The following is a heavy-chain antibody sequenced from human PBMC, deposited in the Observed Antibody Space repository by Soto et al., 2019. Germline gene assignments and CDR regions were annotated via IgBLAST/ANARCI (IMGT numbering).Heavy chain of an antibody. J-gene: IGHJ4*02. D-gene: IGHD5-12*01. Sequence: PGGSLRLSCAASGFTFGSYSMNWVRQAPGKGLEWVSSISSSSYIYYADSVKGRFTISRDNAKNSLYLQMNSLRAEDTAVYYCARDPAGYSGYDSGYYFDYWGQGTLVTVSS. CDR2: ISSSSYI. V-gene: IGHV3-21*01. CDR1: GFTFGSYS. CDR3: ARDPAGYSGYDSGYYFDY.